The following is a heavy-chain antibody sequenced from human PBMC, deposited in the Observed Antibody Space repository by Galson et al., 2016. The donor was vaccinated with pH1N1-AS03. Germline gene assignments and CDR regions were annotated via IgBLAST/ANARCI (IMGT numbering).Heavy chain of an antibody. V-gene: IGHV3-48*04. CDR1: GFTFNHYR. D-gene: IGHD2-15*01. Sequence: SLRLSCAASGFTFNHYRMNWVRQAPGKGLEWVSYISSDSTTIYYADSVKGRFTISRDNAKNSLYLQMNILTAEYTAIYYCARTSGAYFGSAFDIWGQGTMVTVSS. J-gene: IGHJ3*02. CDR2: ISSDSTTI. CDR3: ARTSGAYFGSAFDI.